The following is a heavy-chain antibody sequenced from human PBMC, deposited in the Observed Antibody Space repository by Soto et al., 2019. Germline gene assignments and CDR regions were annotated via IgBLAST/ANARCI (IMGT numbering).Heavy chain of an antibody. CDR1: GYNFHTYW. V-gene: IGHV5-51*01. J-gene: IGHJ6*02. D-gene: IGHD4-17*01. Sequence: PGESLRISCKGSGYNFHTYWIAWVGQMPGKGLEWMGFIYPHDSDTRYSPSFRGQVTISADKSINTAYLQWTSLKASDTAIYFCARPTDYHYGMQVWGQGTTVTVSS. CDR3: ARPTDYHYGMQV. CDR2: IYPHDSDT.